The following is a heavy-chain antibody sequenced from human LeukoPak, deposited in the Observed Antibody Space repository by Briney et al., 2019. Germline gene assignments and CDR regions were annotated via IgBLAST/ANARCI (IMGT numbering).Heavy chain of an antibody. CDR1: GFTFSDYT. CDR3: ARDRGYWGPHDAFDI. J-gene: IGHJ3*02. CDR2: ISISSSVI. V-gene: IGHV3-21*01. Sequence: PGGSLRLSCAASGFTFSDYTMNWVRQAPGRGLEWLASISISSSVIYYADSVKGRFTISRDNAKNTLYLQMNSLRAEDTAVYFCARDRGYWGPHDAFDIWGQGTMVTVSS. D-gene: IGHD5-12*01.